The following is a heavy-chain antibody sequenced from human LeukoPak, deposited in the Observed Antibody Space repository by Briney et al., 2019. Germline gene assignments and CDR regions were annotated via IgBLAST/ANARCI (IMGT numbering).Heavy chain of an antibody. V-gene: IGHV1-58*02. CDR2: IVVGSGNT. D-gene: IGHD3-9*01. J-gene: IGHJ6*02. Sequence: GTSVKVSCKASGFTFTSSARQWVRQARGQRLEWIGWIVVGSGNTDYAQKFQERVTITRDMSTSTAYMELSSLRSEDTAVYYCAAVGLRYFDYYYGMDVWGQGTTVTVSS. CDR3: AAVGLRYFDYYYGMDV. CDR1: GFTFTSSA.